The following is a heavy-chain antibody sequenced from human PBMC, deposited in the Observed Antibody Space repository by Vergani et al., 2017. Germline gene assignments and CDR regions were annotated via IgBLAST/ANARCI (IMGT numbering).Heavy chain of an antibody. Sequence: EVQLVESGGGLVQPGGSLRLSCAASGFTFSSYEMNWVRQAPGKGLEWVSYISSSGSTIYYADSVKGRFTISRDNAKNSLYLQMNSLRAEDTAVYYCARGGRNRFLEWFFDYWGQGTLVTVSS. CDR3: ARGGRNRFLEWFFDY. CDR1: GFTFSSYE. V-gene: IGHV3-48*03. CDR2: ISSSGSTI. J-gene: IGHJ4*02. D-gene: IGHD3-3*01.